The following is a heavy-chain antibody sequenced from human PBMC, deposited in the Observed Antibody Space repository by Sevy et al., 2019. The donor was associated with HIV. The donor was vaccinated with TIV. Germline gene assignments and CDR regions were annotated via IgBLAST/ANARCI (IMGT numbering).Heavy chain of an antibody. D-gene: IGHD3-10*01. J-gene: IGHJ6*03. CDR3: CGSGSYSYYYYYMDV. CDR2: ISYDGSNK. Sequence: GGSLRLSCAASGFTFSSYGMHWVRQAPGKGLEWVAVISYDGSNKYYADSVKGRFTISRDNSKNTLFLQMNSLRAEDTAVYYCCGSGSYSYYYYYMDVWGKGTTVTVSS. CDR1: GFTFSSYG. V-gene: IGHV3-30*03.